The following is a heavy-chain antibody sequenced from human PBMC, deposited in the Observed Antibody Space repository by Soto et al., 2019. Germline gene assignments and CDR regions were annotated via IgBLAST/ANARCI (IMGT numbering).Heavy chain of an antibody. V-gene: IGHV3-23*01. Sequence: EVQLLESGGGLVQPGGSLRLSCAASGFTFSSYAMRWVRQAPGKGLEWVSAISGSGGSTYYADSVKGRFTISRDNSKNTLYLQRNSLRAEDTAVYYCARRGSGSYYGYWGQGTLVTVSS. CDR2: ISGSGGST. J-gene: IGHJ4*02. CDR3: ARRGSGSYYGY. D-gene: IGHD1-26*01. CDR1: GFTFSSYA.